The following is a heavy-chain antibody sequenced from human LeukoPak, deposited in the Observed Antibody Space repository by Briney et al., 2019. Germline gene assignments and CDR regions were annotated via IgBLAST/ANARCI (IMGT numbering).Heavy chain of an antibody. CDR1: GFSFISYG. D-gene: IGHD4-17*01. Sequence: GGSLRLSCAASGFSFISYGMHWVRQAPGKGLEWVGVISDDGRRKDYADSVKGRFTISRDNSKDTLYLQMNSLRAEDTAVYYCAKRPSDYGDYVSCFDYWGQGTLVTVPS. CDR3: AKRPSDYGDYVSCFDY. J-gene: IGHJ4*02. V-gene: IGHV3-30*18. CDR2: ISDDGRRK.